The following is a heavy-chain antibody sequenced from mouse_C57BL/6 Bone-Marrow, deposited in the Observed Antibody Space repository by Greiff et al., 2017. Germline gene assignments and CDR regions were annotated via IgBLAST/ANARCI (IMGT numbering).Heavy chain of an antibody. Sequence: QVQLQQPGAELVKPGASVKLSCKASGYTFTSYWMHWVKQRPGRGLGWIGRIDPNSGGTKYNEKFKSKATLTVDKPSRTAYMQLSSLTSEDSAVYYCAHGNYFYWYFAVWGTGTTVTVSS. V-gene: IGHV1-72*01. D-gene: IGHD2-1*01. CDR2: IDPNSGGT. CDR3: AHGNYFYWYFAV. CDR1: GYTFTSYW. J-gene: IGHJ1*03.